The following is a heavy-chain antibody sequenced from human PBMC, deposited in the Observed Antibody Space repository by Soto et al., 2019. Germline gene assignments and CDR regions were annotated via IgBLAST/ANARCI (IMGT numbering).Heavy chain of an antibody. V-gene: IGHV3-15*01. J-gene: IGHJ6*02. Sequence: PGGSLRLSCAASGFTFSNAWMSWVRQAPGKGLEWVGRIKSKTDGGTTDYAAPVKGRFTISRDDSKNTLYLQMNSLKTEDTAVYYCTTDAWDIVVVPAGHYYYGMDVWGQGTTVTVSS. D-gene: IGHD2-2*01. CDR1: GFTFSNAW. CDR2: IKSKTDGGTT. CDR3: TTDAWDIVVVPAGHYYYGMDV.